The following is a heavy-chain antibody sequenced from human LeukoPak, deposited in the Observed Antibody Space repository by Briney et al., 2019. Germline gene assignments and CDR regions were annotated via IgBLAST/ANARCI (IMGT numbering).Heavy chain of an antibody. D-gene: IGHD1-7*01. CDR3: ARVAGHWNYVNYYYYYYMDV. J-gene: IGHJ6*03. V-gene: IGHV1-8*02. CDR2: MNPNSGNT. CDR1: GYTFTGYY. Sequence: ASVKVSCKASGYTFTGYYMHWVRQATGQGLEWMGWMNPNSGNTGYAQKFQGRVTMTRNTSISTAYMELSSLRSEDTAVYYCARVAGHWNYVNYYYYYYMDVWGKGTTVTVSS.